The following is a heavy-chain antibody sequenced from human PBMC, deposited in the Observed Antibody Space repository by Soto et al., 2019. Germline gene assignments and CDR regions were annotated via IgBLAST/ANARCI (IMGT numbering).Heavy chain of an antibody. D-gene: IGHD5-12*01. CDR2: ISYDGSNK. CDR1: GFTFSSYG. J-gene: IGHJ3*02. CDR3: AKGGSGYDDAFDI. V-gene: IGHV3-30*18. Sequence: GGSLRLSCAASGFTFSSYGMHWVRQAPGKGLEWVAVISYDGSNKYYADSVKGRFTISRDNSKNTLYLQMNSLRAEDTAVYYCAKGGSGYDDAFDIWGQGTMVTVSS.